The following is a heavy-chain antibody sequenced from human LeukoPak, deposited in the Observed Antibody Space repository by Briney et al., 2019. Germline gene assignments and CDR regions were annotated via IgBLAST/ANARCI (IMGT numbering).Heavy chain of an antibody. J-gene: IGHJ6*02. CDR2: INHSGST. V-gene: IGHV4-34*01. D-gene: IGHD3-10*01. Sequence: SETLSLTCAVYGGSFSGYYWSWIRQPPGKGLEWIGEINHSGSTNYNPSLKSRVTISVDTSKNQLSLKLSSVTAADTAVYYCARNWGRILWFGELPSGMDVWGQGTTVTVSS. CDR3: ARNWGRILWFGELPSGMDV. CDR1: GGSFSGYY.